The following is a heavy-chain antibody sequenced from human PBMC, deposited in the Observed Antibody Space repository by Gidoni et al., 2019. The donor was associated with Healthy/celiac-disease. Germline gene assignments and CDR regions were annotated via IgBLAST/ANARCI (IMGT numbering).Heavy chain of an antibody. D-gene: IGHD3-10*01. Sequence: QVQLVAFGGGMVQPGRSLRLSCAAPGFTFSSYAMHWVRQDPGKGLEWVAVISYDGSNKYYADSVKGRFTISRDNSKNTLYLQMNSLRAEDTAVYYCARVGAWGVRYFDYWGQGTLVTVSS. CDR3: ARVGAWGVRYFDY. CDR1: GFTFSSYA. CDR2: ISYDGSNK. V-gene: IGHV3-30-3*01. J-gene: IGHJ4*02.